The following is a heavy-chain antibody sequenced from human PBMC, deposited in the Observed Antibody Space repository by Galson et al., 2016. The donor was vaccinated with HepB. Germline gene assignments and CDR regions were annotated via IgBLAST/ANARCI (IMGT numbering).Heavy chain of an antibody. CDR2: ISASSEII. CDR3: ARDPYYYDSSGYYDY. CDR1: GFTFSYFS. Sequence: SLRLSCAASGFTFSYFSINWVRQAPGKGLEWVSFISASSEIIYYADSVKGRFTISRDNARNSLYLQMNSLRHEDTAVYYCARDPYYYDSSGYYDYRGQGTLVTVSS. V-gene: IGHV3-48*02. D-gene: IGHD3-22*01. J-gene: IGHJ4*02.